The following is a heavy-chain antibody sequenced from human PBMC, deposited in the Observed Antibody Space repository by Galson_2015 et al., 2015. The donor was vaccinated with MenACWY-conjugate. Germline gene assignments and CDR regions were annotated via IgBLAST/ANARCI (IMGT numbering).Heavy chain of an antibody. J-gene: IGHJ5*02. CDR1: GDSISSDAYY. CDR3: ARRTPNLNWFDP. Sequence: ETLSLTCTVSGDSISSDAYYWGWLGQPPGKGLEWIASINYSGKTFYYPSLKSRVTISVDTSKSQFSLTLSSVTAADTAVYFCARRTPNLNWFDPWGQGTLVTVSS. CDR2: INYSGKT. V-gene: IGHV4-39*01. D-gene: IGHD1-14*01.